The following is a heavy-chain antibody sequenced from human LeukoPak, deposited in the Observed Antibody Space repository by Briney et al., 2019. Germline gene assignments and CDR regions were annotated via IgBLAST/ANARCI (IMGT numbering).Heavy chain of an antibody. J-gene: IGHJ5*02. CDR2: IYYSGST. D-gene: IGHD3-10*01. Sequence: SEILSLTCTVSGGSISSYYWSWIRQPPGKGLEWIGYIYYSGSTNYNPSLKSRVTISVDTSKNQFSLKLSSVTAADTAVYYCARLKVRGVIRYNWFGPWGQGTLVTVSS. V-gene: IGHV4-59*08. CDR3: ARLKVRGVIRYNWFGP. CDR1: GGSISSYY.